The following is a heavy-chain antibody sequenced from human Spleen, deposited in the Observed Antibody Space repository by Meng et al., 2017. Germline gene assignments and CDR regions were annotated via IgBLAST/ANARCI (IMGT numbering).Heavy chain of an antibody. CDR1: GFTFNNYW. CDR2: LKQDGSDK. J-gene: IGHJ4*02. CDR3: ARSPIDKYDLSALPLDY. V-gene: IGHV3-7*01. D-gene: IGHD3-22*01. Sequence: GESLKISCAASGFTFNNYWMTWVRQAPGKGLEWVANLKQDGSDKNYLDSVKGRFTISRDNSKNTVFLQINSLRAEDTAVYYCARSPIDKYDLSALPLDYWGQGTLVTVSS.